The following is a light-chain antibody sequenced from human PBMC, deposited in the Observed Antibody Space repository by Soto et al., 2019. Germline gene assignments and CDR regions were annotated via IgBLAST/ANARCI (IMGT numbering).Light chain of an antibody. V-gene: IGKV1-5*01. CDR3: LQYNSYPGT. CDR2: DAS. CDR1: QSISSW. Sequence: DIQMTQSPSTLSASVGDRVTITCRASQSISSWLGWYQQKPGKAPKLLIYDASSLESGVPSRFSGSGSGTEFTLTISSLQPDDFATYYCLQYNSYPGTFGQGTKVEIK. J-gene: IGKJ1*01.